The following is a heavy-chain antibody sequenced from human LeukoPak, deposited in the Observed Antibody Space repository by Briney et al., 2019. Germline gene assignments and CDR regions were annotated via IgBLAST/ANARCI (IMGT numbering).Heavy chain of an antibody. CDR3: AREISGYYYGMDV. V-gene: IGHV4-34*01. Sequence: SETLSLTCAVYGGSFSGYYWSWIRQPPGKGLEWIGEINHSGSTNYNPSLRSRVTISVDTSKNQFSLKLSSVTAADTAVYYCAREISGYYYGMDVWGQGTMVTVSS. J-gene: IGHJ6*02. CDR2: INHSGST. CDR1: GGSFSGYY. D-gene: IGHD1-26*01.